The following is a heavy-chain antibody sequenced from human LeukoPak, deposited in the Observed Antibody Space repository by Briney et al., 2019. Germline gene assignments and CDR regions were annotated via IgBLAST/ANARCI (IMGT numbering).Heavy chain of an antibody. D-gene: IGHD4-23*01. CDR3: ASGGNSGY. CDR1: GFTFSSYS. V-gene: IGHV3-7*01. Sequence: GGSLRLSCAASGFTFSSYSMNWVRQAPGKGLEWVANIKQDGSEKYYVDSVKGRFTISRDNAKNSLYLQMNSLRAEDTAVYYCASGGNSGYWGQGTLVTVSS. J-gene: IGHJ4*02. CDR2: IKQDGSEK.